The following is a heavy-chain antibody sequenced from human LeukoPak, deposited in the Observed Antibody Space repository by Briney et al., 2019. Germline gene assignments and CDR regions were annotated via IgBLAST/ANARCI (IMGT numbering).Heavy chain of an antibody. CDR3: ARDDAAVAGNDDY. Sequence: GGSLRLSCAASGFTFSDYYMSWIRQAPGKGLEWVSYISSSSSYTNYADSVKGRFTISRDNAKNSLYLQMNSLRDEDTAVYYCARDDAAVAGNDDYWGQGTLVTVSS. V-gene: IGHV3-11*05. D-gene: IGHD6-19*01. CDR1: GFTFSDYY. J-gene: IGHJ4*02. CDR2: ISSSSSYT.